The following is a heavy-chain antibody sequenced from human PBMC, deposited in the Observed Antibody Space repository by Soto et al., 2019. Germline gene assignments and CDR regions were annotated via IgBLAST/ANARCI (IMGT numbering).Heavy chain of an antibody. Sequence: EVQLLESGGGLEQPGGSLRLSCVASGFTFSNYAMSWVRQTPGKGLEWVSTVSGSGGSTFYADSVKGRFTISRDNSKNTLDLQMNSLRVEDTAVYYCAKTIAAADSTFGYWCQGALVTVSS. CDR3: AKTIAAADSTFGY. V-gene: IGHV3-23*01. CDR2: VSGSGGST. D-gene: IGHD6-13*01. J-gene: IGHJ4*02. CDR1: GFTFSNYA.